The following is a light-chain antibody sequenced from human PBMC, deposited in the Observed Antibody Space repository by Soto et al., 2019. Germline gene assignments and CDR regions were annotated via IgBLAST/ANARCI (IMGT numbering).Light chain of an antibody. CDR3: QQYGNSPLT. CDR2: GSS. Sequence: EIVLTQTPGTLSLSPGDRVTLSCRASQSINKTYIAWYQQKPGQAPRLLIYGSSNRATGIPDRFSGSGSGTGFTLTINRLEPEDFAVYSCQQYGNSPLTFGGGTKVEIK. CDR1: QSINKTY. J-gene: IGKJ4*01. V-gene: IGKV3-20*01.